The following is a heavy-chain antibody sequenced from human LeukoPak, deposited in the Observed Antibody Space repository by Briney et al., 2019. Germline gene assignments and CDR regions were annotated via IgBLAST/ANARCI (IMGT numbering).Heavy chain of an antibody. CDR2: IKQDGSEK. CDR3: ARSPDTAMVVYYYYYMDV. J-gene: IGHJ6*03. D-gene: IGHD5-18*01. Sequence: GGSLRLSCAASGFTFSSYRMSWVRQAPGKGLEWVANIKQDGSEKYYVDSVKGRFTISRDNAKNSLYLQMNSLRAEDTAVYYCARSPDTAMVVYYYYYMDVWGKGTTVTVSS. CDR1: GFTFSSYR. V-gene: IGHV3-7*01.